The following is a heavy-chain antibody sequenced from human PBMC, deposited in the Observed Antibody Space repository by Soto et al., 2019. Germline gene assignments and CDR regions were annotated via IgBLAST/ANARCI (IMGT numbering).Heavy chain of an antibody. CDR3: ARSQGSSTSLEIYYYYYYGMDV. Sequence: QVQLVQSRAEVKKPGSSVKVSCKASGGTFSSYAISWVRQAPGQGLEWMGGIIPISGTANYAQKYPGRVTITADESTSTAYMELSSLRSEDTAVYYCARSQGSSTSLEIYYYYYYGMDVWGQGARVTVSS. CDR2: IIPISGTA. CDR1: GGTFSSYA. J-gene: IGHJ6*02. D-gene: IGHD2-2*01. V-gene: IGHV1-69*01.